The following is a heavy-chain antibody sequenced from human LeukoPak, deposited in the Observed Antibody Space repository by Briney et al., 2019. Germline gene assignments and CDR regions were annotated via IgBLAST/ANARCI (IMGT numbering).Heavy chain of an antibody. CDR1: GYTFTSNY. CDR3: AREVPGWFGEFDY. J-gene: IGHJ4*02. CDR2: FYPRDGST. V-gene: IGHV1-46*01. D-gene: IGHD3-10*01. Sequence: ASVKVSCKASGYTFTSNYIHWVRQAPGQGLEWMGTFYPRDGSTSYAQKFQGRVTVTRDTSTSTVHMELSSLRSEDTAVYYCAREVPGWFGEFDYWGQGTLVTVSS.